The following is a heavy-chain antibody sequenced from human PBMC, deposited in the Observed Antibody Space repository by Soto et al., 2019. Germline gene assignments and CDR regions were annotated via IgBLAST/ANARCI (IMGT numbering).Heavy chain of an antibody. V-gene: IGHV3-15*07. CDR2: IKTNTEGGTT. Sequence: EVQLVESGGGFIYPGGSLRLSCAASGLTISNAWMNWVRQAPGKGLEWVGRIKTNTEGGTTDYAAAVKGRFTVSRDDSTNTLYLQMISLKTEDTAVYYCTTGSVEGVWGQGTTVTVSS. CDR3: TTGSVEGV. D-gene: IGHD2-15*01. CDR1: GLTISNAW. J-gene: IGHJ6*02.